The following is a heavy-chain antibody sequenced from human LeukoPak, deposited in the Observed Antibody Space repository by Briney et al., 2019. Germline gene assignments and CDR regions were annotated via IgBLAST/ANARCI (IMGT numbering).Heavy chain of an antibody. Sequence: PGGSLRLSCAASGFAFSRYWMHWVRQAPGKGLLWVSRISSDGSNTLYADSVKGRFTVSRDNAKSTLYLQMDSLRADDTAVYYCATANYGLDVWGQGTTVTVSS. CDR2: ISSDGSNT. CDR3: ATANYGLDV. J-gene: IGHJ6*02. V-gene: IGHV3-74*01. CDR1: GFAFSRYW.